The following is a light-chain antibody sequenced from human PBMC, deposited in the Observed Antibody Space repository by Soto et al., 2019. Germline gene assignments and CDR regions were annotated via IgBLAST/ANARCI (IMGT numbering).Light chain of an antibody. V-gene: IGKV3D-15*01. CDR1: QSFSSN. CDR2: GAS. Sequence: ELVMTQSPATLSVSPGERATLSCRASQSFSSNVAWYQQKPGQAPRLLIYGASGRATGIPDRFSGSGSETEFTLTISSLQSEDYAIYYCQQYNNWPPWTFGQGTKVDIK. J-gene: IGKJ1*01. CDR3: QQYNNWPPWT.